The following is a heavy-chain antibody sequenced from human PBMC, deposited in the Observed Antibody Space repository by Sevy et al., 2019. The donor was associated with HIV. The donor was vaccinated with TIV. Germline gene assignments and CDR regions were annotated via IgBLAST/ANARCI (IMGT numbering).Heavy chain of an antibody. CDR2: IKQDGSEK. Sequence: GGSLRLSCAASGFTFNTYWMSWVRQAPGKGLEWVANIKQDGSEKYYLDSVKGRFTISRDNTKNSLYLQMNSLRAEDTAVFYCARAVPTLYYYDSGTYYNGDYFDYWGQGTLVTVSS. V-gene: IGHV3-7*01. CDR1: GFTFNTYW. D-gene: IGHD3-10*01. J-gene: IGHJ4*02. CDR3: ARAVPTLYYYDSGTYYNGDYFDY.